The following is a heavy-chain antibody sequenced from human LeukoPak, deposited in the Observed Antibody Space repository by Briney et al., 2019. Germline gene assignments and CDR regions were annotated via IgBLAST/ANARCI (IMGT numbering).Heavy chain of an antibody. J-gene: IGHJ4*02. Sequence: GESLKISCKGSGYSFTSYWIGWLRQMPGKGLEWMGIIYPGDSDTRYSPSFQGQVTISADKSISTAYLQWSSLKASDTAMYYCATSVGWDSIYFDYWGQGTLVTVSS. CDR2: IYPGDSDT. V-gene: IGHV5-51*01. CDR1: GYSFTSYW. CDR3: ATSVGWDSIYFDY. D-gene: IGHD1-26*01.